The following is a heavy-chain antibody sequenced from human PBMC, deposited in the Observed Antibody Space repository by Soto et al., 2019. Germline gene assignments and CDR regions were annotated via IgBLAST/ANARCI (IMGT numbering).Heavy chain of an antibody. CDR3: ARDSGGTTVAFGMDV. Sequence: QVQLVQSGAEVKKPGSSVKVSCTASGGTFSSYAISWVRQAPGQGLEWMGGIIPIFGTANYAQKFQGRVTITADESTSTAYLELSSMRSEDTAVYYCARDSGGTTVAFGMDVWGQGTTVTVSS. J-gene: IGHJ6*02. V-gene: IGHV1-69*01. D-gene: IGHD4-17*01. CDR1: GGTFSSYA. CDR2: IIPIFGTA.